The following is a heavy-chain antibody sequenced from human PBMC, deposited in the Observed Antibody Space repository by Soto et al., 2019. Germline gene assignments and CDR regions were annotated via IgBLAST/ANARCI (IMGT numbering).Heavy chain of an antibody. J-gene: IGHJ5*02. CDR2: INHSGST. V-gene: IGHV4-34*01. D-gene: IGHD2-2*01. Sequence: QVQLQQWGAGLLKPSETLSLTCAVYGGSFSGYYWSWIRQPPGKGLEWIGEINHSGSTNYNPSLKSRVTISVDTSKNQCSLKLSSVTAADTAVYYCARSARRAVPAAKSRWFDPWGQGTLVTVSS. CDR1: GGSFSGYY. CDR3: ARSARRAVPAAKSRWFDP.